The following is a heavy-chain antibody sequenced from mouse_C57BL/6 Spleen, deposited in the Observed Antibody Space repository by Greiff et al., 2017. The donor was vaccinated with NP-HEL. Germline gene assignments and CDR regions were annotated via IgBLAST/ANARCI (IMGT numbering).Heavy chain of an antibody. CDR1: GYSITSGYY. CDR3: ARDSNWDVDY. Sequence: DVKLVESGPGLVKPSQSLSLTCSVTGYSITSGYYWNWIRQFPGNKLEWMGYISYDGSNNYNPSLKNRISITRDTSKNQFFLKLNSVTTEDTATYYCARDSNWDVDYWGQGTTLTVSS. D-gene: IGHD4-1*01. J-gene: IGHJ2*01. V-gene: IGHV3-6*01. CDR2: ISYDGSN.